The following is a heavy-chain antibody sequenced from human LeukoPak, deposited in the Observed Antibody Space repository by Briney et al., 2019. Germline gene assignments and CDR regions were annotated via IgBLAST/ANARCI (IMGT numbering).Heavy chain of an antibody. D-gene: IGHD6-13*01. J-gene: IGHJ3*02. CDR3: ASSIAAPTGDAFDI. V-gene: IGHV1-24*01. CDR2: FDPEDGET. Sequence: ASVKVSCKGSGYTLTELSMHWVRQAPGKGLEWMGGFDPEDGETIYAQKFQGRVTMTEDTSTDTAYMELSSLRSEDTAVYYCASSIAAPTGDAFDIWGQGTMVTVSS. CDR1: GYTLTELS.